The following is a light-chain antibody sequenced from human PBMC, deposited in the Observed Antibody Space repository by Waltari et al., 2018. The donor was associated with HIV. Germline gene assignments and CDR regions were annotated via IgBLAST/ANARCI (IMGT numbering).Light chain of an antibody. CDR1: QGIRNY. CDR2: SAS. Sequence: DILLTQSPSFLSASVGDRVTIPCRANQGIRNYLAWYQQSPGRAPKRLIFSASVLQAGVPSRFSASGSGTQFTLTITALQPEDFATYYCQQHNTYPLTFGPGT. CDR3: QQHNTYPLT. V-gene: IGKV1-9*01. J-gene: IGKJ3*01.